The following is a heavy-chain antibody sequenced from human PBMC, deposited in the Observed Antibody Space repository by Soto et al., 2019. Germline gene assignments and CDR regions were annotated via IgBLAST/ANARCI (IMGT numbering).Heavy chain of an antibody. V-gene: IGHV1-2*02. CDR1: GYTFTDYF. CDR3: ARDPIRGGVPYFFDF. J-gene: IGHJ4*02. Sequence: ASVKVSCKASGYTFTDYFVHWVRLTPGQGLEWMGWVNPDTGVATFPQKFQGRVTVTRDASINTDYMELTHLTSEDTGIYYCARDPIRGGVPYFFDFWGRGTQVTGSS. CDR2: VNPDTGVA. D-gene: IGHD3-16*01.